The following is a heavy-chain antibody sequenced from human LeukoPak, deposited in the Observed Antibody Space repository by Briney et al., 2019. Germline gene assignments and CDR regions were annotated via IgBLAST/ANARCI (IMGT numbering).Heavy chain of an antibody. CDR3: ARLGGGNGLDY. J-gene: IGHJ4*02. CDR1: GYCFTTYW. V-gene: IGHV5-51*01. CDR2: IYPGDSDT. D-gene: IGHD4-23*01. Sequence: GESLQISCKGSGYCFTTYWIGWVRQMPGKGLEWIGIIYPGDSDTRYSPSFQGQVTNSADKSISTAYLQWSSLKASDTAMYYCARLGGGNGLDYWGQGTLVTVSS.